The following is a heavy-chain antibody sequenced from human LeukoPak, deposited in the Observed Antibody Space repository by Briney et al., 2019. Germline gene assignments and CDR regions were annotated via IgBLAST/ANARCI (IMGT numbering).Heavy chain of an antibody. J-gene: IGHJ5*02. CDR2: IYTSGST. CDR1: GGSISSYY. V-gene: IGHV4-4*07. D-gene: IGHD3-3*01. CDR3: ARDPGGGRIITIFGVAEAWFDP. Sequence: SETLSLTCTVSGGSISSYYWSWIRQPAGKGLEWIVRIYTSGSTNYNPSLKSRVTMSVDTSKNQFSLKLSSVTAADTAVYYCARDPGGGRIITIFGVAEAWFDPWGQGTLVTVSS.